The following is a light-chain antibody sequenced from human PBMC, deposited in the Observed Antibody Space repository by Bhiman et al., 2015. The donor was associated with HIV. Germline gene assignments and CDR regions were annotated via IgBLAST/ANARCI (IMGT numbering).Light chain of an antibody. V-gene: IGLV2-14*03. J-gene: IGLJ3*02. CDR1: NNDVGGYNF. CDR2: DVD. CDR3: ASYTGDSTWL. Sequence: QSALTQPASVSASPGQSIRISCTGTNNDVGGYNFVAWYRQYPGSSPQVVIYDVDKRPSGISRRFFGSRSGNTATLTITELQSEDEADYFCASYTGDSTWLFGVGTKLTVL.